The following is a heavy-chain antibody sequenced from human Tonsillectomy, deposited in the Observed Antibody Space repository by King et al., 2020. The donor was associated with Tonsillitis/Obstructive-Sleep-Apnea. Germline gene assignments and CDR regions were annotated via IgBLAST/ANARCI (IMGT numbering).Heavy chain of an antibody. V-gene: IGHV3-48*03. J-gene: IGHJ6*02. CDR1: GFTFSIYE. Sequence: VQLVESGGDLVQPGGSLRLSCAASGFTFSIYEMNWVRQAPGKGLEWVSYIPGSGTTIYYADSVKCRFTISRDNATNSLYLQMTSLRAEDTAVYYFAREPHNYFCLYVWGQRTTVTVPS. CDR3: AREPHNYFCLYV. CDR2: IPGSGTTI.